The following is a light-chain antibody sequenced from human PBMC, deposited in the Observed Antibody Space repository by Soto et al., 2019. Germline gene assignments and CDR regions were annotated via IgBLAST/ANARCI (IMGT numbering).Light chain of an antibody. Sequence: EILLTQSPSTLSLSPGEGVTLSCRASQSVTVNSLAWYQQKPGQTPKLLIYAASTRAAAVPDRFTGSGSGTDFALTISRLEPEDFAVYYCQQYGDSPLTCGPGTKVDIK. CDR2: AAS. V-gene: IGKV3-20*01. J-gene: IGKJ3*01. CDR3: QQYGDSPLT. CDR1: QSVTVNS.